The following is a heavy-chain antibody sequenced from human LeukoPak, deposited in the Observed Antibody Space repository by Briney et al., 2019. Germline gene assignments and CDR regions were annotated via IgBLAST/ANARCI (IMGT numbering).Heavy chain of an antibody. J-gene: IGHJ4*02. Sequence: PSETLSLTCTVSGDSISSYYWSWNRQPPEKGLEWIGYIYYSGSTIYNPSLRSRVIISVDTSKNQFSLKLSSVTAADTAVYYCAREAVSGWYDYFDYWGQGTLVTVSS. CDR1: GDSISSYY. V-gene: IGHV4-59*01. CDR2: IYYSGST. CDR3: AREAVSGWYDYFDY. D-gene: IGHD6-19*01.